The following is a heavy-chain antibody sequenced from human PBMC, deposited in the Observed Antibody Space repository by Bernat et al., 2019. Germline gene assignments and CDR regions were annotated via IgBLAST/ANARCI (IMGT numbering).Heavy chain of an antibody. CDR3: AREGQLAYYYSGMDV. CDR1: GFTLSTYA. Sequence: EVQLLESGGGLVQPGGSLRLSCAASGFTLSTYAMSWVRQAPGKGLEWVSAISGSGTSTYCADSVKDRLTINRDNSKNTVYLQMNRLRAEDAAVFYCAREGQLAYYYSGMDVWGQGTTVTVSS. J-gene: IGHJ6*02. D-gene: IGHD6-13*01. V-gene: IGHV3-23*01. CDR2: ISGSGTST.